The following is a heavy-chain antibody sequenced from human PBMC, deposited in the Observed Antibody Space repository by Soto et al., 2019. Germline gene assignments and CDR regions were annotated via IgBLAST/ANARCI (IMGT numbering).Heavy chain of an antibody. J-gene: IGHJ6*02. CDR1: VVTFNTYP. CDR2: ISSTAGRTS. V-gene: IGHV3-23*01. CDR3: AKGVLSFHYGMEV. D-gene: IGHD3-10*01. Sequence: PGGSLRLSCATSVVTFNTYPRTWVRQAPVKGLEWVSSISSTAGRTSSYADSVKGRFAISRDFSDNTVYLQMNNLRVDDTAVYFCAKGVLSFHYGMEVWGQGTTVTVSS.